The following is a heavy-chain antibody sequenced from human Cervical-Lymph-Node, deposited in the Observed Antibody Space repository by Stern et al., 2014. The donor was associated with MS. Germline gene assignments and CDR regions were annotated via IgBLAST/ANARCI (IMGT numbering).Heavy chain of an antibody. V-gene: IGHV4-31*03. J-gene: IGHJ3*02. CDR3: ARLSSDAFDI. CDR2: IHYSGNT. CDR1: GGSISSGSSY. Sequence: QLQLQESGPGLVKPSQTLSLTCSVSGGSISSGSSYWSWIRQHPGKGLEWSAYIHYSGNTYYNSSLKSRVHLSADTSKNQFSLELSSVTAADTAVYYCARLSSDAFDIWGQGTLVTVSS.